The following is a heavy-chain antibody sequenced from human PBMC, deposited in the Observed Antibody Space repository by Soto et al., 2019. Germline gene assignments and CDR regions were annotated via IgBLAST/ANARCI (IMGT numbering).Heavy chain of an antibody. CDR3: ARHYGDCYDYLDS. CDR2: IYYRANP. Sequence: QVQLQESGPGLVKPSETLSLTCTVSGWSISSYYWSWIRQPPGKGLEWIGYIYYRANPNYNPSLKSRVTISQDTSKNQFSLKLSAVTAADTAVYYCARHYGDCYDYLDSWGQGTLVTVSS. V-gene: IGHV4-59*08. CDR1: GWSISSYY. D-gene: IGHD2-21*01. J-gene: IGHJ4*02.